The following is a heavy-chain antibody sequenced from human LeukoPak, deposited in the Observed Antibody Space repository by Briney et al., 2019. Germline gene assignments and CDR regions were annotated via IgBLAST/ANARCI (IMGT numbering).Heavy chain of an antibody. CDR3: ATTYFDWFLYFGY. V-gene: IGHV3-48*04. J-gene: IGHJ4*02. CDR2: ISSSGSTI. CDR1: GFTFSSYS. Sequence: GGSLRCSCAGSGFTFSSYSMNWVRQAPGKGLEWVSYISSSGSTINYAGSVKGRFTISRDNAKNSLYLQMNRLRAEDTAVYYCATTYFDWFLYFGYWGQGALVTVSS. D-gene: IGHD3-9*01.